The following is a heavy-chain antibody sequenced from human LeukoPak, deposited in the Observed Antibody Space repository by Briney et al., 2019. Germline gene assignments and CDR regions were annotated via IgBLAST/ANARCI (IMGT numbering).Heavy chain of an antibody. J-gene: IGHJ4*02. Sequence: ASVKVSCKASGFTFTSSAVQWVRQARGQRLEWIGWIVVGSGNTNYAQKFQERVTITRDMSTSTVYMELSSLRSEDTAVYYCAAGRYYYDSSGSPKFDYWGQGTLVTVSS. CDR1: GFTFTSSA. CDR3: AAGRYYYDSSGSPKFDY. D-gene: IGHD3-22*01. V-gene: IGHV1-58*01. CDR2: IVVGSGNT.